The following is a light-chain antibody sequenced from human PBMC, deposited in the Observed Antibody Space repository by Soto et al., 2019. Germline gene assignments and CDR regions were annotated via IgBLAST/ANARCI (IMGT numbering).Light chain of an antibody. CDR2: NAS. V-gene: IGKV3-11*01. CDR1: QSVTNY. Sequence: EIFLTQSPDTLSLSPGERATLSCRASQSVTNYIAWYQQRPGQAPRLLIYNASSRATGIPDRFSGSGSGTDFTLTISRLEPEDFAVYYCQQYNNWPPITFGQGTKVDIK. CDR3: QQYNNWPPIT. J-gene: IGKJ1*01.